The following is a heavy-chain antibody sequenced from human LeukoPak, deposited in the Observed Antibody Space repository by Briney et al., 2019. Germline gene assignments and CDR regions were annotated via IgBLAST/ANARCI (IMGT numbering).Heavy chain of an antibody. CDR1: GGSISSGGYY. D-gene: IGHD3-10*01. J-gene: IGHJ4*02. V-gene: IGHV4-31*03. Sequence: SETLSLTCTVSGGSISSGGYYWSWIRQHPGKGLEGIGYIYYSGSTYYNPSLNSRVTISVDTSKNQFSLKLSSVTAADTAVYYCAREGSYGSGSSPNFDYWGQGTLVTVSS. CDR2: IYYSGST. CDR3: AREGSYGSGSSPNFDY.